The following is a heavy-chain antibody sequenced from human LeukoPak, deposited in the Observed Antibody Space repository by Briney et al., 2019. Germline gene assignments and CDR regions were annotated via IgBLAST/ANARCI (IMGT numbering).Heavy chain of an antibody. Sequence: KPSETLSLTCTVSGYSINSGYFWGWIRQPPGKGLEWFGSIYHSGSTYYNPSLKSRVTISVDTSKNQFSLKLTSVTAADTAVYYCASGYSSGWYLYYFDYWGQGTLVTVSS. CDR2: IYHSGST. CDR3: ASGYSSGWYLYYFDY. D-gene: IGHD6-19*01. J-gene: IGHJ4*02. V-gene: IGHV4-38-2*02. CDR1: GYSINSGYF.